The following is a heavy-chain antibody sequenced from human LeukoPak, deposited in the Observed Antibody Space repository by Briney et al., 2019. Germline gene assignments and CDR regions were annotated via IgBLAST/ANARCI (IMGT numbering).Heavy chain of an antibody. CDR1: GFTCSGYE. J-gene: IGHJ4*02. D-gene: IGHD3-10*01. Sequence: GGSLRLSCEVSGFTCSGYEMNWVRQAPGKGREWLSYISGGGGTIYYTDSVRGRFTVSRDNAKNSLFLQMNSLRAEDSAVYYCAREQTFGEFDSWGQGTLVTVSS. CDR2: ISGGGGTI. CDR3: AREQTFGEFDS. V-gene: IGHV3-48*03.